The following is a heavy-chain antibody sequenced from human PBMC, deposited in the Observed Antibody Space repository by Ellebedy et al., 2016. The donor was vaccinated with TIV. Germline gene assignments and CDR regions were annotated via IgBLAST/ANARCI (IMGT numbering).Heavy chain of an antibody. CDR1: GGSIDGSGYY. Sequence: GSLRLXXTVSGGSIDGSGYYWGWIRQPPGKGLEWIGSIYYSGRTHYNPSLKSRVTISVDTSKNQFSLNLNSVTAADTALYYCARIWFGDLLSPEGDVWGQGTTVTVSS. V-gene: IGHV4-39*01. CDR2: IYYSGRT. J-gene: IGHJ6*02. D-gene: IGHD3-10*01. CDR3: ARIWFGDLLSPEGDV.